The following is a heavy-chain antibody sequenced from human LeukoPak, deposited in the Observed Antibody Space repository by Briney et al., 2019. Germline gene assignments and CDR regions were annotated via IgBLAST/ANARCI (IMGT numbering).Heavy chain of an antibody. CDR3: ARRSGVLWFGEPWHV. CDR1: GGSFSGYY. V-gene: IGHV4-34*01. J-gene: IGHJ6*04. Sequence: SETLSLTCAVYGGSFSGYYWSWIRQPPGKGLEWIGEINHSGSTNYNPSLKSRVTISVDTSKNQFSLKLSSVTAADTAMYYCARRSGVLWFGEPWHVWGKGTTVTISS. D-gene: IGHD3-10*01. CDR2: INHSGST.